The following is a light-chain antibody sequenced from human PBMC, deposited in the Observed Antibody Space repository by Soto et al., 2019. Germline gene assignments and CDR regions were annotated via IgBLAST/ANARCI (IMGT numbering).Light chain of an antibody. CDR2: WAS. CDR3: QQYCRACT. J-gene: IGKJ4*01. CDR1: QSVLYSSNNKNY. Sequence: DIVMTQSPDSLAVSLGERATINCKSSQSVLYSSNNKNYLAWYQQKPGQPPKLLIYWASTRESGVPDRFSGSRSGTDFTLTASALQAEDVAVYYCQQYCRACTFGEGTKVEIK. V-gene: IGKV4-1*01.